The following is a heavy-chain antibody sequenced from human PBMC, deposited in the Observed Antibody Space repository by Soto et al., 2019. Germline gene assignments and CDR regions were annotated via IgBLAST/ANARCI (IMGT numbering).Heavy chain of an antibody. CDR3: AFFFSSRRRHTRLTSGLGIPVNRSSDL. V-gene: IGHV3-48*02. Sequence: GKGLEWVSYIGTRSGIKYYAVAVKCRFAISRDNAKNSLYLQMNSLREEDTALYFCAFFFSSRRRHTRLTSGLGIPVNRSSDL. D-gene: IGHD3-9*01. J-gene: IGHJ2*01. CDR2: IGTRSGIK.